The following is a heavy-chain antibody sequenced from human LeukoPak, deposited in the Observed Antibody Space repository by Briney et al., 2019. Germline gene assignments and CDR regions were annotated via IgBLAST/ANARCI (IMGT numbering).Heavy chain of an antibody. Sequence: ASVKVSCKASGGTFSSYAISWVRQAPGQGLEWMGRIIPILGIANYAQKFQGRVTITADKSTSTAYMELSSLRSEDTAVYYCASSHITIFGVVIRLPLDYWGQGPLVTVSS. CDR2: IIPILGIA. CDR1: GGTFSSYA. CDR3: ASSHITIFGVVIRLPLDY. D-gene: IGHD3-3*01. J-gene: IGHJ4*02. V-gene: IGHV1-69*04.